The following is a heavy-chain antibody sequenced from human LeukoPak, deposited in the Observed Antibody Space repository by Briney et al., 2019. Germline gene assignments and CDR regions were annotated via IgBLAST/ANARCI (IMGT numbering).Heavy chain of an antibody. CDR1: GGSXSRYF. J-gene: IGHJ5*02. CDR3: ARWSGNNWFDP. Sequence: XXLSLXXXXSGGSXSRYFWSWIRQPPGKGLEWIAHVSHSVNPNYNPSLKSRVTISLDTSKNQFSLKMSSVTAADTAVYYCARWSGNNWFDPWGQGTLVIVSS. V-gene: IGHV4-59*01. CDR2: VSHSVNP. D-gene: IGHD3-3*01.